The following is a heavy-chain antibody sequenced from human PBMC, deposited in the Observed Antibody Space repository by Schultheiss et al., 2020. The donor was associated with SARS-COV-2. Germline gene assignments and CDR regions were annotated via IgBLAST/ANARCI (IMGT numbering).Heavy chain of an antibody. D-gene: IGHD6-6*01. J-gene: IGHJ4*02. Sequence: SQTLSLTCTVSGGSISSGGYYWSWIRQHPGKGLEWIGYIYYSGSTYYNPSLKSRVTISVDTSKNQFSLKLSSVTAADTAVYYCARDVGAPYSSSSIGFGYWGQGTLVTVSS. V-gene: IGHV4-31*03. CDR1: GGSISSGGYY. CDR3: ARDVGAPYSSSSIGFGY. CDR2: IYYSGST.